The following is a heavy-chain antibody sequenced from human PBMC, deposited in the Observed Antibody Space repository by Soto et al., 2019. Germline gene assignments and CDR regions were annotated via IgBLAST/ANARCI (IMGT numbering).Heavy chain of an antibody. D-gene: IGHD4-17*01. Sequence: EVQLVQSGAGVKKPGESLTISCRASRYTFTSYWISWVRQTPGKGLEWMGRIDPSDSYTNYSPSFQGHVTISADKSITTAYLQWSSLKASDTAIYYCARHGYGDYGEYFQHWGQGTLVTVSS. CDR1: RYTFTSYW. J-gene: IGHJ1*01. CDR2: IDPSDSYT. V-gene: IGHV5-10-1*03. CDR3: ARHGYGDYGEYFQH.